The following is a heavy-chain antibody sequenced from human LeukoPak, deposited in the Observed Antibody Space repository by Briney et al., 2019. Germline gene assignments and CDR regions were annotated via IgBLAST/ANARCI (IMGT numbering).Heavy chain of an antibody. CDR3: ATSTPYSGRQASYFDY. CDR2: ITHSVST. V-gene: IGHV4-34*01. D-gene: IGHD1-26*01. J-gene: IGHJ4*02. Sequence: SETLSLTCAVYGGSFSGYYCSWVRQPPGNGLEWIGEITHSVSTFYTPSLKSRVTLSVDTSKNQFSLRLSSVTAADTAVYYCATSTPYSGRQASYFDYWGQGTLVTVSS. CDR1: GGSFSGYY.